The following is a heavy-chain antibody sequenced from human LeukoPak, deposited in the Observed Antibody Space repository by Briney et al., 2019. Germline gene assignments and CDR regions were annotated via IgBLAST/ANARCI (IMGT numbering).Heavy chain of an antibody. J-gene: IGHJ4*02. D-gene: IGHD1-1*01. V-gene: IGHV3-21*01. CDR3: ARVGTTGTTGYFDY. CDR2: ISSSSSYI. Sequence: GGSPRLSCAASGFTFSSYSMNWVRQAPGKGLEWVSSISSSSSYIYYADSVKGRFTISRDNANNSLYLQMNSLRAEDTAVYYCARVGTTGTTGYFDYWGQGTLVTVSS. CDR1: GFTFSSYS.